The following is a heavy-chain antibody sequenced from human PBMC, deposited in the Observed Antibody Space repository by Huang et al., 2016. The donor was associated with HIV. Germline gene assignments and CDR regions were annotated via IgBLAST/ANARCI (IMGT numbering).Heavy chain of an antibody. J-gene: IGHJ4*02. V-gene: IGHV1-2*02. Sequence: QVQLVQSGAEVKNPGASVRVSCQASGYTVTYSNIHWVRQAPGQGLEWMGWINPKRGGTIYAQRCQGRITMTRDTTISTVHMELRRIQSDDTAVYFCARDWSFGSSTSPADWGQGTLVTVSS. CDR1: GYTVTYSN. D-gene: IGHD6-6*01. CDR3: ARDWSFGSSTSPAD. CDR2: INPKRGGT.